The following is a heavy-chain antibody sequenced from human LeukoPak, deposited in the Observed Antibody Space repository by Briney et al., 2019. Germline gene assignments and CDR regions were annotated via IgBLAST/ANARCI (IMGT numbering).Heavy chain of an antibody. CDR2: IIPIFGTA. CDR1: GGTFSSYA. D-gene: IGHD3-16*01. V-gene: IGHV1-69*06. J-gene: IGHJ6*03. CDR3: AFGTEYYYYYMDV. Sequence: GASVKVSCKASGGTFSSYAISWVRQAPGQGLEWMGGIIPIFGTANYAQKFQGRVTITADKSTSTAYMELSSLRSEDTAVYYCAFGTEYYYYYMDVWGKGTTVTVSS.